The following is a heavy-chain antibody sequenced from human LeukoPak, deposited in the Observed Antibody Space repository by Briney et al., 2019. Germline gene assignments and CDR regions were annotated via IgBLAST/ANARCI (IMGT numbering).Heavy chain of an antibody. Sequence: SETLSLTCTVSGGSISSYYWSWLRQPPGKGLEWIGSIYYNGSTNYNPSLKSRVTISVYTSKNQISLKLSSVTAADTSEYYCARRTTWWSLDYWGQGTLVTVSS. J-gene: IGHJ4*02. CDR1: GGSISSYY. D-gene: IGHD2-15*01. V-gene: IGHV4-59*08. CDR2: IYYNGST. CDR3: ARRTTWWSLDY.